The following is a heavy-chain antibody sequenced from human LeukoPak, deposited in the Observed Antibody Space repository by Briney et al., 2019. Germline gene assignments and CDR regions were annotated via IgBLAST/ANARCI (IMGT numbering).Heavy chain of an antibody. Sequence: GGSLRLSCAASGFTFSSYSMNWVRQAPGKGLEWVSSITSSGAYKNYADSVKGRFTISRDNAKNSLYLQMNSLRAEDTAVYCCARDTSGQDWGQGTLVTVSS. CDR1: GFTFSSYS. V-gene: IGHV3-21*01. D-gene: IGHD5-12*01. CDR2: ITSSGAYK. J-gene: IGHJ4*02. CDR3: ARDTSGQD.